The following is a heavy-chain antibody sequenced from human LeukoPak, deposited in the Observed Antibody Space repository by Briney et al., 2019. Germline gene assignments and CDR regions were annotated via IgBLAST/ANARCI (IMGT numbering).Heavy chain of an antibody. V-gene: IGHV1-69*05. D-gene: IGHD2-15*01. CDR1: GGTFSSYA. CDR2: IIPIFGTA. J-gene: IGHJ4*02. Sequence: SVKVSCKASGGTFSSYAISWVRQAPGQGLEWMGGIIPIFGTANYAQKFQGRVTMTTDTSTSTAYMELRSLRSDDTAVYYCARDVLADYWGQGTLVTVSS. CDR3: ARDVLADY.